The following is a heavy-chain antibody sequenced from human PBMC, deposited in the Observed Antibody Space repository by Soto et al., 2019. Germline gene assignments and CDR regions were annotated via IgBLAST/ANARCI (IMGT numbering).Heavy chain of an antibody. J-gene: IGHJ6*02. CDR2: IIPIFGTA. D-gene: IGHD3-22*01. Sequence: GASVKVSCKASGGTFSSYAISWVRQAPGLGLEWMGGIIPIFGTANYAQKFQGRVTITADESTSTAYMELSSLRSEDTAVYYCARQKSSGRRSYYYYGMDVWGQGTTVTVS. CDR3: ARQKSSGRRSYYYYGMDV. CDR1: GGTFSSYA. V-gene: IGHV1-69*13.